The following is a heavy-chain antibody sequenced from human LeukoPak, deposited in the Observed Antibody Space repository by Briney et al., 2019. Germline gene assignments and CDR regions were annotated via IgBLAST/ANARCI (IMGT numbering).Heavy chain of an antibody. J-gene: IGHJ5*02. CDR1: GYSFTSYW. Sequence: GESLKISCKGSGYSFTSYWIGEVRQMPGKGLEWMGIIYPGDSDTRYSPSFQGQVTISADKSISTAYLQWSSLKASDTAMYYCATAFTVTTKHFDPWCQGTLVTVSS. D-gene: IGHD4-17*01. CDR3: ATAFTVTTKHFDP. CDR2: IYPGDSDT. V-gene: IGHV5-51*01.